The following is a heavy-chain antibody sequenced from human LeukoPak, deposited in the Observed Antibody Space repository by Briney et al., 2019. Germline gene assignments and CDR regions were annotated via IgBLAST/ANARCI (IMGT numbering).Heavy chain of an antibody. CDR2: ISSNGGST. V-gene: IGHV3-64D*06. Sequence: GGSLRLSCSASGFTFSSYAMHWVRQAPGKGLVYVSAISSNGGSTYYADSVKGRFTISRDNSKNTLYLQMSSLRAEDTAVYYCVKERRGYYFDYWGQGTLVTVSS. J-gene: IGHJ4*02. CDR3: VKERRGYYFDY. CDR1: GFTFSSYA.